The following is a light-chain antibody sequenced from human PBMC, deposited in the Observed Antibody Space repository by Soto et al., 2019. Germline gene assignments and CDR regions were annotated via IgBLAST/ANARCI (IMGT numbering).Light chain of an antibody. V-gene: IGKV3-20*01. Sequence: EIVLTQSPGTLSLSPGERATLSCRASQSVSSSYLAWYQQKPGQAPRLLIYGASSRATGIPDRFSGSGSGKDFTLTISRLEPEDFAVYYCQQYGSSPRTFGQGTKVEIQ. CDR3: QQYGSSPRT. CDR1: QSVSSSY. CDR2: GAS. J-gene: IGKJ1*01.